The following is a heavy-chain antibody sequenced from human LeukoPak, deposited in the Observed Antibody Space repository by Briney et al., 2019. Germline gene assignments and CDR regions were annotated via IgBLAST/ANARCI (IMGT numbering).Heavy chain of an antibody. V-gene: IGHV3-64*01. J-gene: IGHJ4*02. Sequence: GGSLRLSCAASGVTFSSYAMHWVRQAPGKGLEYVSAISSNGGSTYYANSVKGRFTISRDNSKNTLYLQMGSLRAEDMAVYYCARVSTTVVDYYFDYWGQGTLVTVSS. D-gene: IGHD4-23*01. CDR1: GVTFSSYA. CDR2: ISSNGGST. CDR3: ARVSTTVVDYYFDY.